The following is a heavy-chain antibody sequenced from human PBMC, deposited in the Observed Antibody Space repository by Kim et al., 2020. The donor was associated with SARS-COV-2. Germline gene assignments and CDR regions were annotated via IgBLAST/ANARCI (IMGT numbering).Heavy chain of an antibody. V-gene: IGHV3-11*05. J-gene: IGHJ5*02. CDR3: ARVGYSSSWMEGWFDP. Sequence: SVKGRFTISRDNAKNSLYLQMNSLRAEDTAVYYCARVGYSSSWMEGWFDPWGQGTLVTVSS. D-gene: IGHD6-13*01.